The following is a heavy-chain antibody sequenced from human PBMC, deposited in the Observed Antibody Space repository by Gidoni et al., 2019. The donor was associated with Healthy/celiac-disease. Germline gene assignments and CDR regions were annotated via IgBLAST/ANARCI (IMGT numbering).Heavy chain of an antibody. CDR2: IYYSGST. J-gene: IGHJ6*03. V-gene: IGHV4-39*01. CDR3: ARHRWIQLWFYDYMDV. Sequence: QLQLQESGPGLVKPSETLSLTCTVSGGSISSSSYYWGWIRQPPGKGLEWIGSIYYSGSTYYNPSLKSRVTISVDTSKNQFSLKLSSVTAADTAVYYCARHRWIQLWFYDYMDVWGKGTTVTVSS. CDR1: GGSISSSSYY. D-gene: IGHD5-18*01.